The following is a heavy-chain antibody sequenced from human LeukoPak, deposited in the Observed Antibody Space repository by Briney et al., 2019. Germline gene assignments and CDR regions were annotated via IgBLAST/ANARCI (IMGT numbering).Heavy chain of an antibody. CDR3: ARVGSGTWFDT. V-gene: IGHV4-59*01. Sequence: SETLSLTCTVYGGSISSYYWSWIRQPPGKGLEWIGHIYYSGSTNYNPSLKSRATISVDTSKNQFSLKLRSVTSADTAVYYCARVGSGTWFDTWGQGTLVTVSS. CDR1: GGSISSYY. J-gene: IGHJ5*02. D-gene: IGHD3-16*01. CDR2: IYYSGST.